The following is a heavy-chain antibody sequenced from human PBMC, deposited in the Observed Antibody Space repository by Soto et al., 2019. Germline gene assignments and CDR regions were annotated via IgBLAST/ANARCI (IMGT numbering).Heavy chain of an antibody. V-gene: IGHV1-2*02. CDR2: INPNSGGT. Sequence: ASVKVSCKASGYTFTAYYMHWVRQAPGQGLEWMGWINPNSGGTNYAQKVQGRVTMTTDTSISTAYMELSRLRSDDTAVYYCAKSPKVGDLVDYWGQGTMVTVSS. CDR1: GYTFTAYY. J-gene: IGHJ4*02. CDR3: AKSPKVGDLVDY. D-gene: IGHD2-21*02.